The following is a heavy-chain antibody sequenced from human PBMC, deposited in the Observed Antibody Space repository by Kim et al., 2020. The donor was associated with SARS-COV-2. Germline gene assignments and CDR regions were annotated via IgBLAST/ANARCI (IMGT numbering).Heavy chain of an antibody. J-gene: IGHJ6*02. CDR2: IYYSGST. CDR1: GGSISSGGYY. D-gene: IGHD6-25*01. Sequence: SETLSLTCTVSGGSISSGGYYWSWIRQHPGKGLEWIGYIYYSGSTYYNPSLKSRVTISVDTSKNQFSLKLSSVTAADTAVYYCARVATAGPLYYYYYYGMDVWGQGTTVTVSS. V-gene: IGHV4-31*03. CDR3: ARVATAGPLYYYYYYGMDV.